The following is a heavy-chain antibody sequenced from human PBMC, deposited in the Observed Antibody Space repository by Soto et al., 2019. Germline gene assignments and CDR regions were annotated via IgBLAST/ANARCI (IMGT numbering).Heavy chain of an antibody. D-gene: IGHD6-19*01. CDR2: TYYRSKWYN. CDR1: GDSVSSNSAA. J-gene: IGHJ6*02. CDR3: ASYTYSSGWYYYYGMDV. V-gene: IGHV6-1*01. Sequence: QSQTLSLTCAISGDSVSSNSAAWNWIRQSPSRGLEWLGRTYYRSKWYNDYAVSVKSRITINPDTSKNQFSLQLNSVTPEDTAVYYCASYTYSSGWYYYYGMDVWGQGTTVTVSS.